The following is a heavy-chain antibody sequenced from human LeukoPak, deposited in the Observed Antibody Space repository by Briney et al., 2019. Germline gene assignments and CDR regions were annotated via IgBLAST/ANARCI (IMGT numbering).Heavy chain of an antibody. CDR1: GGTFTSYA. V-gene: IGHV1-69*13. D-gene: IGHD1-1*01. Sequence: SVTVSCTAPGGTFTSYAISWVRQAPGQGLEWMGGIIPIFGTTNYAQKFQGRVTITADESTSTAYMELSSLRSEDTAVYYCARDAGSGTSDYGGQGTLVTVSS. CDR3: ARDAGSGTSDY. J-gene: IGHJ4*02. CDR2: IIPIFGTT.